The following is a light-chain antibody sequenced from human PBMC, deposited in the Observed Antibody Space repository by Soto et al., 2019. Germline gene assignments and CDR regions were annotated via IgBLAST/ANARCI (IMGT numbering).Light chain of an antibody. CDR3: QSYDSSLSGVV. Sequence: QSVLTQPPSASGTPGQRVTISCSGGSSNLGSNTVNWYQQLPGTAPKLLIYSINQRPSGVPDRFSGSKSGTSASLAISGLLPEDEADYYCQSYDSSLSGVVFGGGTKLTVL. J-gene: IGLJ2*01. V-gene: IGLV1-44*01. CDR2: SIN. CDR1: SSNLGSNT.